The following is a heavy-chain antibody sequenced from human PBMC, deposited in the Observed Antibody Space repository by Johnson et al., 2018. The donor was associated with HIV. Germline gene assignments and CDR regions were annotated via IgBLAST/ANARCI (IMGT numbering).Heavy chain of an antibody. D-gene: IGHD1-1*01. J-gene: IGHJ3*02. CDR1: GFTFSSSA. V-gene: IGHV3-30-3*01. CDR3: ARFPPGERDDAFDI. CDR2: ISYDGSIK. Sequence: QMLLVESGGGVVQPGKSLRLSCAASGFTFSSSAMHWVRQDPGQGLQWVALISYDGSIKYFADSVKGRFTISRDNSKNTLYLQMNSLRAEDTAVYYCARFPPGERDDAFDIWGQGTMVTVSS.